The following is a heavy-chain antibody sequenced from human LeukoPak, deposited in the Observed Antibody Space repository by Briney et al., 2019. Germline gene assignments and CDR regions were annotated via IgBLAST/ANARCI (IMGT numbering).Heavy chain of an antibody. CDR3: ASIGYYYYYYGMDV. CDR2: INHSGST. J-gene: IGHJ6*02. Sequence: KASETLSLTCAVYGGSFSGYYWSWIRQPPGKGLEWIGEINHSGSTNYNPSLKSRVTISVDTSKNQFSLKLSSVTAADTAVYYCASIGYYYYYYGMDVWGQGTTVTVSS. V-gene: IGHV4-34*01. D-gene: IGHD1-26*01. CDR1: GGSFSGYY.